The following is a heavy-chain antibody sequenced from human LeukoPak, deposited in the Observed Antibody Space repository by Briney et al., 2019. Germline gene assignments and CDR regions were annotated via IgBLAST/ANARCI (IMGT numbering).Heavy chain of an antibody. J-gene: IGHJ4*02. V-gene: IGHV3-21*01. CDR3: AKGPSITIFGVVITSYYFDY. CDR2: ISSSSSYI. D-gene: IGHD3-3*01. Sequence: GASLRLSCAASGFTFSSYSMNWVRQAPGKGLEWVSSISSSSSYIYYADSVKGRFTISRDNSKNTLYLQMNSLRAEDTAVYYCAKGPSITIFGVVITSYYFDYWGQGTLVTVSS. CDR1: GFTFSSYS.